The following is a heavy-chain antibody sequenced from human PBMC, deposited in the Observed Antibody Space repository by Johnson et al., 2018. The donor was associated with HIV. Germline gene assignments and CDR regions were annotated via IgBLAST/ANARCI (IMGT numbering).Heavy chain of an antibody. CDR2: ISGSGGST. V-gene: IGHV3-23*04. J-gene: IGHJ3*01. Sequence: VQLVESGGGLVQPGRSLRLSCTASGFTFSSYAMHWVRQAPGKGLEWVSTISGSGGSTYYADSVKGRFTISRDNSKNTMSLQMNSLRAEDTAIYYCARDYNGVFDVWGQGTLVTVSS. CDR3: ARDYNGVFDV. D-gene: IGHD4-11*01. CDR1: GFTFSSYA.